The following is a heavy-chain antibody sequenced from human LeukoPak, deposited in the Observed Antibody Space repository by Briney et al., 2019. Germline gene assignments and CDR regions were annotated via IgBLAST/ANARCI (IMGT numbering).Heavy chain of an antibody. CDR1: GFAFTNYG. CDR2: INNDGRST. D-gene: IGHD1-26*01. CDR3: ARNYNGMSY. J-gene: IGHJ4*02. Sequence: GGSLRLSCVASGFAFTNYGMMWVRQAPGKGLVWVSYINNDGRSTTYADSVKGRFTISRDNAKKTLYLQMNSLRDDDTAMYYCARNYNGMSYWGQGTLVIVSS. V-gene: IGHV3-74*01.